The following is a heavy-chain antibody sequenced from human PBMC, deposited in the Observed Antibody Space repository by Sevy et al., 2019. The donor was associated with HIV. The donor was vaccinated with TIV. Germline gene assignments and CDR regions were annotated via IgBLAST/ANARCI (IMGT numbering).Heavy chain of an antibody. V-gene: IGHV3-33*06. D-gene: IGHD5-12*01. CDR1: DSPSRTNA. CDR3: AKDNFSRRRDGYNYLFDY. Sequence: GGPLGPSGAPSDSPSRTNAMTWAPKAPGKGLNGGAVYGNDGSNKYYAASLKGRFTISRDNSKNTLYLQMNSLRAEDTAVYYCAKDNFSRRRDGYNYLFDYWGQGTLVTVSS. CDR2: YGNDGSNK. J-gene: IGHJ4*02.